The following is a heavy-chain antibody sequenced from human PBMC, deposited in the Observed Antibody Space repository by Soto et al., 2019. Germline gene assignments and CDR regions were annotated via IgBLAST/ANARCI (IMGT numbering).Heavy chain of an antibody. CDR1: GFTFSSYW. D-gene: IGHD5-12*01. Sequence: GGSLRLSCAASGFTFSSYWMSWVRQAPGKGLEWVANIKQDGSEKYYVDSVKGRCTISRDNAKNSLYLQMNSLRAEDTAVYYCARADRGSYYYGMDVWGQGTTVTVSS. V-gene: IGHV3-7*05. J-gene: IGHJ6*02. CDR2: IKQDGSEK. CDR3: ARADRGSYYYGMDV.